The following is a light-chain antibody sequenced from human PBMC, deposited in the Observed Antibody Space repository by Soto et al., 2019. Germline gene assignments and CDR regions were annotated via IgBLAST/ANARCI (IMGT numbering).Light chain of an antibody. V-gene: IGLV9-49*03. CDR3: GADHGSGTHFVYV. J-gene: IGLJ1*01. Sequence: QSVLTQPPSASASLGASVTLTCTLSSDYSFYKVDWYQLRPGRGPRFVMRVGPNGIVGSRGDGIPDRFSVSGSGLNRYLTIKNIQEDDESDYHCGADHGSGTHFVYVFATGTKLTVL. CDR2: VGPNGIVG. CDR1: SDYSFYK.